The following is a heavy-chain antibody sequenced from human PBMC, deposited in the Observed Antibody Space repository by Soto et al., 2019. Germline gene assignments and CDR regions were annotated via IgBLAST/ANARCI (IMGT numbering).Heavy chain of an antibody. CDR2: IWYDGSNK. CDR1: GFTFSSYD. CDR3: ARSCRQWLVDH. J-gene: IGHJ4*01. Sequence: QVQLVESGGGVVQPGRSLRLSCAASGFTFSSYDMHWVRQATGKGLEWVAIIWYDGSNKYYADSVKGRFTISRDNSKNTLYLQVNSLRADDTAVYYCARSCRQWLVDHCGHGTLVTVSS. D-gene: IGHD6-19*01. V-gene: IGHV3-33*01.